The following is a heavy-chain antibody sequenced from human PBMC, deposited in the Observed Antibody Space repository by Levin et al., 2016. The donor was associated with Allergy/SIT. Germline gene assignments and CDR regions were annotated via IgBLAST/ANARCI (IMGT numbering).Heavy chain of an antibody. D-gene: IGHD3-16*02. J-gene: IGHJ4*02. CDR2: IDWDDGK. CDR3: ARVFVEDRERHGTLDY. Sequence: WIRQPPGKALEWLAIIDWDDGKYYSTSLQTRLTISKDTSKNQVVLTVANMGPVDTATYYCARVFVEDRERHGTLDYWGQGTLVTVSS. V-gene: IGHV2-70*01.